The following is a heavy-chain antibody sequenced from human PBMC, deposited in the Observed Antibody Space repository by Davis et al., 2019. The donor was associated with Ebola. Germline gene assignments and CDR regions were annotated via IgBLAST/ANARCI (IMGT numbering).Heavy chain of an antibody. CDR3: ARHGVVGYYYGMDV. CDR1: GYSFTSFW. Sequence: GESLKISCKASGYSFTSFWIGWVRQPPGQGLEWMGAILPGDSDTRYSPSFQGQVTISADKSISTAYLQWSSLKASDTAMYYCARHGVVGYYYGMDVWGQGTTVTVSS. J-gene: IGHJ6*02. CDR2: ILPGDSDT. D-gene: IGHD2-2*01. V-gene: IGHV5-51*01.